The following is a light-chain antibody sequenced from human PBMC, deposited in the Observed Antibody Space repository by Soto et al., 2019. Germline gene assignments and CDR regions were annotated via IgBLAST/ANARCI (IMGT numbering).Light chain of an antibody. CDR1: SSNIGTNY. Sequence: QSVLTQPPSASGTPGQRVTISCSGSSSNIGTNYVYWYQQLPGTAPKLLIYSNNQRPSGVPDRFSGSKSGTSASLAISGLRSEDEADYYCSSFTSRFTFVFGTGTKVTVL. J-gene: IGLJ1*01. CDR2: SNN. CDR3: SSFTSRFTFV. V-gene: IGLV1-47*02.